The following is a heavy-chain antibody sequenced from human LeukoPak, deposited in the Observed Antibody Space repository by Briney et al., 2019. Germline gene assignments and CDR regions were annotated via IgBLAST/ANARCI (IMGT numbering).Heavy chain of an antibody. CDR3: ARDHSAASPSY. CDR1: GDTFTRYG. V-gene: IGHV1-18*01. J-gene: IGHJ4*02. D-gene: IGHD6-13*01. CDR2: ISAYNGDA. Sequence: GASVKVSCKASGDTFTRYGFSWVRQAPGQGLGWMGWISAYNGDANYAQKLQGRVTMTTDTSTTTVYMELRSLRSDDTAMYYCARDHSAASPSYWGQGTLVTVSS.